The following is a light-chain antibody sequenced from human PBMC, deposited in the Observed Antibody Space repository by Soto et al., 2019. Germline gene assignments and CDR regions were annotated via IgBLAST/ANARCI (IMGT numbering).Light chain of an antibody. Sequence: EIVLTQSPATLSLSPGERATLSCRASQSVSSYLAWYQQKPGQAPRLLIYDASNRATGIPARFSGSGSGTDFTLTISSLEPEDFAVYYCQQRSNWPPKLTFGGGTKVDI. CDR1: QSVSSY. CDR2: DAS. V-gene: IGKV3-11*01. J-gene: IGKJ4*01. CDR3: QQRSNWPPKLT.